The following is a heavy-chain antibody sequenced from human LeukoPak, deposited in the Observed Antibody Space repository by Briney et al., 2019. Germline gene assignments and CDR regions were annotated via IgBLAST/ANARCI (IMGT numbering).Heavy chain of an antibody. CDR2: ISYDGSNK. Sequence: GGSLRLSCAASGFTFSSYAMHWVRQAPGTGLEWVAVISYDGSNKYYADSVKGRFTISRDNSKNTLYLQMNSLRAEDAAVYYCARDFKQQLANFDYWGQGTLVTVSS. CDR1: GFTFSSYA. D-gene: IGHD6-13*01. J-gene: IGHJ4*02. V-gene: IGHV3-30*04. CDR3: ARDFKQQLANFDY.